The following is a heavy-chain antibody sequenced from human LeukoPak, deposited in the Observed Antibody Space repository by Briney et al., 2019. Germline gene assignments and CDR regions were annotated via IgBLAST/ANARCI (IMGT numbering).Heavy chain of an antibody. CDR3: AKVGAVAGTRYYYYMDV. Sequence: GGSLRLSCAASGFTFSSYGMHWVRQAPGKGLEWVAFIRYDGSNKYYADSVKGRFTISRDNSKNTLYLQMNSLRAEDTAAYYCAKVGAVAGTRYYYYMDVWGKGTTVTISS. V-gene: IGHV3-30*02. D-gene: IGHD6-19*01. CDR1: GFTFSSYG. J-gene: IGHJ6*03. CDR2: IRYDGSNK.